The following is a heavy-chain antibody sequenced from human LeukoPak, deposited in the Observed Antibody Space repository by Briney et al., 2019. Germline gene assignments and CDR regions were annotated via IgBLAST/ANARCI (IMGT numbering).Heavy chain of an antibody. CDR1: GFTFSSYE. CDR3: AKDSARKSIVGSTTRGVIDY. J-gene: IGHJ4*02. Sequence: GGSLRLSCAASGFTFSSYEMNWVRQAPGKGLEWVSYISSSGSTIYYADSVKGRFTISRDNAKNSLYLQINSLRDDDTAVYYCAKDSARKSIVGSTTRGVIDYWGQGTLVTVSS. CDR2: ISSSGSTI. D-gene: IGHD1-26*01. V-gene: IGHV3-48*03.